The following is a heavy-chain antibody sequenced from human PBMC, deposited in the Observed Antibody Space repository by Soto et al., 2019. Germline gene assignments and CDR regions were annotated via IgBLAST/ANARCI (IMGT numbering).Heavy chain of an antibody. V-gene: IGHV4-34*01. CDR1: GFTLSDHY. J-gene: IGHJ4*02. CDR2: INHSGST. D-gene: IGHD3-9*01. CDR3: ARGPPYYDILLRRCGYYFDY. Sequence: GSLRLSCAGSGFTLSDHYIDWIRQPPGKGLEWIGEINHSGSTNYSPSLKSRVTISVDTSKNQFSLKLSSVTAADTAVYYCARGPPYYDILLRRCGYYFDYWGQGTLVTVSS.